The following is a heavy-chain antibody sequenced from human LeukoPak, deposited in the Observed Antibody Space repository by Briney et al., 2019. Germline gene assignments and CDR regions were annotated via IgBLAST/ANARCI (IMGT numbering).Heavy chain of an antibody. J-gene: IGHJ5*02. CDR1: GGSISSTTYY. V-gene: IGHV4-39*07. CDR3: ARGPKYSSSWYGT. CDR2: MSYRGTT. D-gene: IGHD6-13*01. Sequence: PSETLSLTCTVSGGSISSTTYYWGWIRQPPGKGLEWIGSMSYRGTTYYNPSLKSRVTISVDTSKNQFSLKLSSVTAADTAVYYCARGPKYSSSWYGTWGQGTLVTVSS.